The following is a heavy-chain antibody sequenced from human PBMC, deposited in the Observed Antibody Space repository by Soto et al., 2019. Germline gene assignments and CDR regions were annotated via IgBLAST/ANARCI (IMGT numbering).Heavy chain of an antibody. V-gene: IGHV4-4*02. CDR2: IYHSGST. Sequence: PSETLSLTCAVSGVSISNNNWWSWVRQPPGKGLEWIGEIYHSGSTNYNPSLKSRVTISVDKSKNQFSLKLTSVTAADTAVYYCARDNPDTDMLIRWFDFWGQGVLVTVSS. D-gene: IGHD5-18*01. J-gene: IGHJ4*02. CDR1: GVSISNNNW. CDR3: ARDNPDTDMLIRWFDF.